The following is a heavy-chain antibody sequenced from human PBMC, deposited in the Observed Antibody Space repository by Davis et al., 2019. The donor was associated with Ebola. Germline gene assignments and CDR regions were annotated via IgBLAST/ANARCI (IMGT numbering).Heavy chain of an antibody. Sequence: ASVKVSCKASGGTFSSYAISWVRQAPGQGLEWMGWINPNSGGTNYAQKFQGRVTMTRDTSISTAYMELSRLRSDDTAVYYCARAPVASDYYYYYMDVWGKGTTVTVSS. J-gene: IGHJ6*03. V-gene: IGHV1-2*02. CDR2: INPNSGGT. D-gene: IGHD6-19*01. CDR3: ARAPVASDYYYYYMDV. CDR1: GGTFSSYA.